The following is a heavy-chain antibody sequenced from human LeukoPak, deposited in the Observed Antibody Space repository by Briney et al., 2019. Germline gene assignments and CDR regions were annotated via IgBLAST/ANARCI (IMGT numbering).Heavy chain of an antibody. Sequence: GGSLRLSCAASGFTFSSYGMSWVRQAPGKGLEWVSAISGSGGSTYYADSVRGRFTISRDNSKNTFYLQMNSLRAEDTALYFCAKFWVVGDSSWFDPWGQGTFVIVSS. CDR3: AKFWVVGDSSWFDP. CDR1: GFTFSSYG. D-gene: IGHD3-16*01. J-gene: IGHJ5*02. CDR2: ISGSGGST. V-gene: IGHV3-23*01.